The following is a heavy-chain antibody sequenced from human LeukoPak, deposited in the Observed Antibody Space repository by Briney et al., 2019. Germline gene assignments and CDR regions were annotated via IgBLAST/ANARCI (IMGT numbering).Heavy chain of an antibody. V-gene: IGHV3-48*04. CDR3: ARAPGEIIRDGYNSNY. CDR2: ISSSSSTI. J-gene: IGHJ4*02. CDR1: GFTFSSYS. D-gene: IGHD5-24*01. Sequence: PGGSLRLSCAASGFTFSSYSMNWVRQAPGKGLEWVSYISSSSSTIYYADSVKGRFTISRDNAKNSLYLQMNSLRAEDTAVYYCARAPGEIIRDGYNSNYWGQGTLVTVSS.